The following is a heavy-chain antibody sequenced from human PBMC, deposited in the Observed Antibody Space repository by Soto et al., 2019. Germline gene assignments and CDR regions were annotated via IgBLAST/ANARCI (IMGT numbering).Heavy chain of an antibody. V-gene: IGHV1-69*01. J-gene: IGHJ6*02. Sequence: QVQLVQSGAEVKKPGSSVKVSCKASGGTFSSYAISWVRQAPGQGLEWMGGIIPIFGTANYAQKFQGRVTITADESTSTAYMELSSLRSEDTAVYYCAIYQYSSSFGVYYYGMDVWGQGTTVTVSS. CDR2: IIPIFGTA. D-gene: IGHD5-18*01. CDR3: AIYQYSSSFGVYYYGMDV. CDR1: GGTFSSYA.